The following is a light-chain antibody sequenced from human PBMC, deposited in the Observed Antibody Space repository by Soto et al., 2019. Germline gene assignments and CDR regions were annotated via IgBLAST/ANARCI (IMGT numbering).Light chain of an antibody. Sequence: QSVLTQPPSASGTPVQRVTISCSGSSSNIGGHFVYWYHQLPGTAPQLLIYRNDQRPSGVPDRFSASKSGTSASLAISGLRSEDEADYYCASWDDSLNGPVFGGGTKLTVL. V-gene: IGLV1-47*01. CDR1: SSNIGGHF. CDR2: RND. CDR3: ASWDDSLNGPV. J-gene: IGLJ2*01.